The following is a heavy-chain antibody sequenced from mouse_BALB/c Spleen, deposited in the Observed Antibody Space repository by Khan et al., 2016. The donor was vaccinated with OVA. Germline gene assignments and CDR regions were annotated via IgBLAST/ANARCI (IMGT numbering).Heavy chain of an antibody. D-gene: IGHD1-1*01. J-gene: IGHJ2*01. Sequence: QVQLQQSGAELAKPGASVKMSCKASGYTFINYWILWVKQRPGQGLEWIGYINPSTGYTEYNQNFKDKATLHADKSSSTAYMQLSSLTSEDSAVDYCARRGLRWDFDYWGQGTTLTVSS. CDR3: ARRGLRWDFDY. CDR2: INPSTGYT. CDR1: GYTFINYW. V-gene: IGHV1-7*01.